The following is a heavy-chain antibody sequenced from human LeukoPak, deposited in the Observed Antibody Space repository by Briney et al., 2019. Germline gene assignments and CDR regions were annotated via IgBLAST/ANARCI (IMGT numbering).Heavy chain of an antibody. Sequence: GESLKISCKGSGYSFTSYWIGWVRQMPGKGLEWMGIIYPGDSDTRYSPSFQGQVTISADKSISTAHLQWSSLKASDTAMYYCARHEYSSSSGVYYYYYGMDVWGQGTTVTVSS. V-gene: IGHV5-51*01. CDR1: GYSFTSYW. CDR2: IYPGDSDT. D-gene: IGHD6-6*01. CDR3: ARHEYSSSSGVYYYYYGMDV. J-gene: IGHJ6*02.